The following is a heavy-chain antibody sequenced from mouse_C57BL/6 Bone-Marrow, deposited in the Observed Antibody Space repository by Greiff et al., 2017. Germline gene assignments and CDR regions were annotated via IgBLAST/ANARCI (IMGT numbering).Heavy chain of an antibody. CDR3: ARSRAHYGYDGGAFDY. CDR2: IFPGSGST. CDR1: GYTFTDYY. V-gene: IGHV1-75*01. D-gene: IGHD2-2*01. J-gene: IGHJ2*01. Sequence: QVQLKESGPELVKPGASVKISCKASGYTFTDYYINWVKQRPGQGLEWIGWIFPGSGSTYYNEKFKGKATLTVDKSSSTAYLLLSSLTSEDSAVYFRARSRAHYGYDGGAFDYWGQGTTLTASS.